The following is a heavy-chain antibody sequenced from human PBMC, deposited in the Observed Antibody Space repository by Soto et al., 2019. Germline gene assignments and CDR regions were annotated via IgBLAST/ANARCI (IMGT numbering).Heavy chain of an antibody. V-gene: IGHV3-21*01. J-gene: IGHJ5*02. Sequence: GSLILSWAASGFTFRSFTMNLVRQAPGKGLEWVSTISSNSAYIYYTDALRGRFTISRVNAKNSLHLQMNSLRAEDTAVYYCTRDASRDSSARGWFDPWGPGTLVTVSS. CDR1: GFTFRSFT. CDR3: TRDASRDSSARGWFDP. D-gene: IGHD6-13*01. CDR2: ISSNSAYI.